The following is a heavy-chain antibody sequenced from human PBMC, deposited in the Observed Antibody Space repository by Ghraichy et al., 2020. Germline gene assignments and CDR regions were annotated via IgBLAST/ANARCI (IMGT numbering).Heavy chain of an antibody. J-gene: IGHJ5*02. CDR1: GGSFSGCC. D-gene: IGHD3-10*01. V-gene: IGHV4-34*01. Sequence: SETLSLTCAVYGGSFSGCCWSWIRQPPGKGLEWIGEINHSGSTNYNPSLKSRVTISVDTSKNQFSLTLSSVTAADTAVYYCARGWGDWFDPWGQGTLVTVSS. CDR3: ARGWGDWFDP. CDR2: INHSGST.